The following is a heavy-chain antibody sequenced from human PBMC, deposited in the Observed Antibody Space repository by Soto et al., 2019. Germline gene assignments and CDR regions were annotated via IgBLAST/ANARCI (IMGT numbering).Heavy chain of an antibody. CDR1: GYTLTEVS. CDR2: FYPEDGET. Sequence: ALWKGSCKVSGYTLTEVSMHWVRQTHGKGLEWMGGFYPEDGETLYAQNFQGRVTMTEDTSTDTAYMELSSLRSEDTAVYYFATRATVGIYYYGLGVWGQGTTVTVSS. V-gene: IGHV1-24*01. J-gene: IGHJ6*02. D-gene: IGHD4-17*01. CDR3: ATRATVGIYYYGLGV.